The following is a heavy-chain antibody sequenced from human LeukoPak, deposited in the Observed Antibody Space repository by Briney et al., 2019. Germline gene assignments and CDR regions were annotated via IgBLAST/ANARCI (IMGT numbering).Heavy chain of an antibody. CDR2: IHYSGST. CDR3: ARSDYYGSAPGAFDI. V-gene: IGHV4-39*07. CDR1: GGSTSSTIYY. J-gene: IGHJ3*02. D-gene: IGHD3-10*01. Sequence: PSETLSLTCTVSGGSTSSTIYYWGWIRQPPGKGLEWIGSIHYSGSTYYNSSLKSRVTISMDTSKNQFSLKLSSVTAADTAVYFCARSDYYGSAPGAFDIWGQGTMVTVSS.